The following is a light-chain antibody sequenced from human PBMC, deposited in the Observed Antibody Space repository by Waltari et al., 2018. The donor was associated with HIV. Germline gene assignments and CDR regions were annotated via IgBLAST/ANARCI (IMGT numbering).Light chain of an antibody. Sequence: DIQMTQSQSSLSASVRDRVNITCRASQSISDHLNWYQKKVGKAPNLLIYAASSLQSGVPSRFTGSGSGTHFILTIGGLQPEDAATYFCQQSFSYPPTFGGGTKVEI. J-gene: IGKJ4*01. V-gene: IGKV1-39*01. CDR3: QQSFSYPPT. CDR2: AAS. CDR1: QSISDH.